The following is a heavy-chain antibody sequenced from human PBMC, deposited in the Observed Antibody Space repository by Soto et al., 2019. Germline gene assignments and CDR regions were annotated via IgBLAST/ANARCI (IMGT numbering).Heavy chain of an antibody. CDR2: IYYSGST. CDR3: ARVGYDFWSGLPPHRYYYYGMDA. D-gene: IGHD3-3*01. CDR1: GGSISSGGYY. Sequence: SETLSLTCTVSGGSISSGGYYWSWIRQHPGKGLEWIGYIYYSGSTYYNPSLKSRVTISVDTSKNQFSLKLSSVTAADTAVYYCARVGYDFWSGLPPHRYYYYGMDAWGQGTTVTVSS. J-gene: IGHJ6*02. V-gene: IGHV4-31*03.